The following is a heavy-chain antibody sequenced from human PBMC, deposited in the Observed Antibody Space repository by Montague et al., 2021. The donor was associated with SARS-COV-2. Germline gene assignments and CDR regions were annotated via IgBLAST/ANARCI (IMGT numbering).Heavy chain of an antibody. V-gene: IGHV4-34*01. D-gene: IGHD3-22*01. J-gene: IGHJ4*03. CDR3: ARGTRSVFTPDYDSSGCASDF. CDR1: GGSFSDYY. Sequence: SETLSLTCAVSGGSFSDYYWSWIRQPPGKGLEWIGEINHSGSTNYNPSLKSRVTISVDTSKNQFSLKLSSVTAADTAVYYCARGTRSVFTPDYDSSGCASDFWGQGTLVTVSS. CDR2: INHSGST.